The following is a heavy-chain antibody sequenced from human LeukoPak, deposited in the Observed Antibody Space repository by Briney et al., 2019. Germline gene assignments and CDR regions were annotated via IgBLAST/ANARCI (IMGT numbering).Heavy chain of an antibody. CDR3: AKDGGTTGSYYYYYYMDV. Sequence: GGSLRLSCAASGFTFDDYTMHWVRQAPGKGLEWVSLISWDGGSTYYADSVKGRFTISRDNSKNSLYLQMNSLRTEDTALYYCAKDGGTTGSYYYYYYMDVWGKGTTVTVSS. J-gene: IGHJ6*03. CDR2: ISWDGGST. D-gene: IGHD3-16*01. CDR1: GFTFDDYT. V-gene: IGHV3-43*01.